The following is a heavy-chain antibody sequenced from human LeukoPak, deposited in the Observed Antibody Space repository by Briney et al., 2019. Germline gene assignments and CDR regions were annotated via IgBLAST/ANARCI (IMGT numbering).Heavy chain of an antibody. CDR2: ISGSGGST. CDR3: AKDQGNYYGSGSYPT. D-gene: IGHD3-10*01. CDR1: GFTFSSYA. J-gene: IGHJ4*02. V-gene: IGHV3-23*01. Sequence: GGSLRLSCAASGFTFSSYAMSWVRQAPGKGLEWVSAISGSGGSTYYADSVKGRFTISRDNSKNTLYLQMNSLRAEDTAVYYCAKDQGNYYGSGSYPTWGQGTLVTVSS.